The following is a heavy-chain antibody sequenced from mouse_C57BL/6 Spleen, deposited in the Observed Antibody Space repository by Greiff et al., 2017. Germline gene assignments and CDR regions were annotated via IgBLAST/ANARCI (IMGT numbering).Heavy chain of an antibody. V-gene: IGHV14-1*01. D-gene: IGHD4-1*01. J-gene: IGHJ3*01. CDR3: TAGPSNPRFAY. CDR1: GFNIKDYY. Sequence: VQLQQSGAELVRPGASVKLSCTASGFNIKDYYMHWVKQRPEQGLEWIGRIDPEDGDTEYAPKFQGKATMTADTSSNTAYLQLSSLASEDAAVYYCTAGPSNPRFAYWGQGALVTVSA. CDR2: IDPEDGDT.